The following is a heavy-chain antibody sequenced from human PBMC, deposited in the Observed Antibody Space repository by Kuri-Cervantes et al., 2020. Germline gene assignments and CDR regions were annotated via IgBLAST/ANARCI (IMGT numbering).Heavy chain of an antibody. CDR2: INSDGSST. Sequence: GESLKISCAASGFTFSSYWMHWVRQAPGKGLVWVSRINSDGSSTSYADSVKGRSTISRDNAKNTLYLQMNSLRAEDTALYYCAKDRGYSYGMTAIDYWGQGTLVTVSS. D-gene: IGHD5-18*01. J-gene: IGHJ4*02. V-gene: IGHV3-74*01. CDR3: AKDRGYSYGMTAIDY. CDR1: GFTFSSYW.